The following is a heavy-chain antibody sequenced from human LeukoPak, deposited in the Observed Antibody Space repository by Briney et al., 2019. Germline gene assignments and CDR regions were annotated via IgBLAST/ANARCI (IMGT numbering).Heavy chain of an antibody. D-gene: IGHD2-2*01. CDR3: AKVLTYCSSTSCYGGSFDY. J-gene: IGHJ4*02. CDR1: GFTFDDYA. CDR2: ISWNSGSI. V-gene: IGHV3-9*01. Sequence: GGSLRLSCAASGFTFDDYAMHWVRHAPGKGLEWVSGISWNSGSIVYADSVKGRFTISRDNAKNSLYLQMNSLRAEDTALYYCAKVLTYCSSTSCYGGSFDYWGQGTLVTVSS.